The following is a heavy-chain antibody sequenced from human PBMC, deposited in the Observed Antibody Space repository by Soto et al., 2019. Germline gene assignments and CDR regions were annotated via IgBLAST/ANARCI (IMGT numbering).Heavy chain of an antibody. CDR3: AGEVADSGYPIH. V-gene: IGHV4-61*01. CDR2: IYYSGST. CDR1: GVSVSSGSYY. D-gene: IGHD3-22*01. J-gene: IGHJ4*02. Sequence: NPSETLSLTCPVSGVSVSSGSYYWNWIRQPPGKGLEWIGYIYYSGSTYYNPSLESRVTISVDTSKNQFSLKLSSVTAADTAMYYCAGEVADSGYPIHWGQGTLVTVSS.